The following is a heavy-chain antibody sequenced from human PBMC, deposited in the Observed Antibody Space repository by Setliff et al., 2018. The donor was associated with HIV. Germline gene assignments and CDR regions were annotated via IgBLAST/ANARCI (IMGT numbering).Heavy chain of an antibody. CDR1: GFTFSSYA. D-gene: IGHD4-17*01. Sequence: GSLRLSCAASGFTFSSYAMSWVRQAPGKGLEWVSIIYSGGSTNYADSVKGRFTISRDNAKNSLYLQMNSLRVEDTALYYCAREGPTVTTRYFHYWGQGTLVTVSS. CDR3: AREGPTVTTRYFHY. J-gene: IGHJ1*01. V-gene: IGHV3-23*03. CDR2: IYSGGST.